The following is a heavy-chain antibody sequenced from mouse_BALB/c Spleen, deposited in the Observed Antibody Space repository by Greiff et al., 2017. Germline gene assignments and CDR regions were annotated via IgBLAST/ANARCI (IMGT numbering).Heavy chain of an antibody. V-gene: IGHV1-84*02. Sequence: VQLQESGPELVKPGASVKISCKASGYTFTDYYLNWVKQKPGQGLEWIGWIYPGSGNTKYNEKFKGKATLTVDTSSSTAYMQLSSLTSEDTAVYVCARSGRLRGYYFDYWGQGTTLTVSS. D-gene: IGHD2-4*01. CDR3: ARSGRLRGYYFDY. J-gene: IGHJ2*01. CDR1: GYTFTDYY. CDR2: IYPGSGNT.